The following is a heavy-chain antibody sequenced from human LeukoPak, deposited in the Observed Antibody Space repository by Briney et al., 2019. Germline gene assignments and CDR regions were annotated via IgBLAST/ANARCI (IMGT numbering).Heavy chain of an antibody. CDR3: ARGPEKECDDY. Sequence: PGGSLRLSCAASGFTVSSNYMSWVRQAPGKGLEWVSLIYSGGSTYYADSVKGRFTISRDNSKNTLYLQMNSLRAEDTAVYYCARGPEKECDDYWGQGTLVTVSS. CDR1: GFTVSSNY. J-gene: IGHJ4*02. V-gene: IGHV3-53*01. D-gene: IGHD2/OR15-2a*01. CDR2: IYSGGST.